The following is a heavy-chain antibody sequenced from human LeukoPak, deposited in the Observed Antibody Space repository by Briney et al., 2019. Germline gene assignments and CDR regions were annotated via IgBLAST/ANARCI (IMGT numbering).Heavy chain of an antibody. CDR1: GFTFSTYG. CDR2: IRDDGSNR. CDR3: ARDPELWFGDEAFDI. D-gene: IGHD3-10*01. V-gene: IGHV3-30*02. J-gene: IGHJ3*02. Sequence: PGGSLRLSCAASGFTFSTYGMHWVRQAPGKGLEWVALIRDDGSNRNNADSVKGRFTISRDNSKNSLYLQMNSLRAEDTAVYYCARDPELWFGDEAFDIWGQGTMVTVSS.